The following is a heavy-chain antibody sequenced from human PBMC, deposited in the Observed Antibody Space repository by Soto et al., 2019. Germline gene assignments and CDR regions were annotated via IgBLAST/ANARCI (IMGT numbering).Heavy chain of an antibody. CDR3: AKDWHAVIAEAAPFDY. Sequence: GGSLRLSCAASGFTFSSYGMHWVRQAPGKGLEWVAVISYDGSNKDYADSVKGRFTISRDNSKNTLYLQMNSLRAEDTAVYYCAKDWHAVIAEAAPFDYWGQGTLVTVSS. D-gene: IGHD6-19*01. CDR1: GFTFSSYG. J-gene: IGHJ4*02. CDR2: ISYDGSNK. V-gene: IGHV3-30*18.